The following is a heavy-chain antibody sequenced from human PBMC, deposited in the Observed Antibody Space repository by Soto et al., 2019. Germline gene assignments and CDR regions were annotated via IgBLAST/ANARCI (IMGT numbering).Heavy chain of an antibody. CDR3: AHSDGGYEIIYFDF. CDR1: GFSFPTAGVA. D-gene: IGHD5-12*01. J-gene: IGHJ4*02. Sequence: GSGPTLVNPTQPLTLTCTFPGFSFPTAGVAVGWIRQTPGGALEWLALIYYNDDRRFSPSLKTRLNITGDTSKNQVVLSLTNVDPGDTATYFCAHSDGGYEIIYFDFWGQGIPVTVSS. V-gene: IGHV2-5*01. CDR2: IYYNDDR.